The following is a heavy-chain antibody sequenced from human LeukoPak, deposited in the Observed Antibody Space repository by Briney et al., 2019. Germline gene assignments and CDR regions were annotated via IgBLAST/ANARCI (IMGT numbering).Heavy chain of an antibody. Sequence: ASVKVSCKASGYTFTGYYMHWVRQAPGQGLERMGWINPNSGGTNYAQKFQGRVTMTRDTSISTAYMELSRLRPDDTAVYYCATSSYDFWSGTPRSPDYWGQGTLVTVSS. CDR3: ATSSYDFWSGTPRSPDY. CDR2: INPNSGGT. CDR1: GYTFTGYY. J-gene: IGHJ4*02. V-gene: IGHV1-2*02. D-gene: IGHD3-3*01.